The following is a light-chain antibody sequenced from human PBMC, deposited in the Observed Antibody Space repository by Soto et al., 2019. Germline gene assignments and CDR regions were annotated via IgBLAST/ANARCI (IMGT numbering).Light chain of an antibody. CDR1: SSDIGDWNY. J-gene: IGLJ1*01. CDR3: SSYAGSNNYV. V-gene: IGLV2-8*01. CDR2: DVS. Sequence: QSALTQPPSASGSPGQSVTISCTGTSSDIGDWNYVSWYQQHPGKAPKLMIYDVSKRPSGVPDRFSGSKSGNTASLTVSGLQAEDEADYYCSSYAGSNNYVFGTGTKVPVL.